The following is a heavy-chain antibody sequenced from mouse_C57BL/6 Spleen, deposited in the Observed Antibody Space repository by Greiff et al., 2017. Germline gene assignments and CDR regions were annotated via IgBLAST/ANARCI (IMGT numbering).Heavy chain of an antibody. Sequence: EVQGVESGGGLVQPGGSLKLSCAASGFTFSDYYMYWVRQTPEKRLEWVAYISNGGGSTYYPDTVKGRFTISRANAKNTLYLQMSRLKSEDTAMYYCARQDGYYSYAMDYWGQGTSVTVSS. CDR2: ISNGGGST. V-gene: IGHV5-12*01. CDR1: GFTFSDYY. D-gene: IGHD2-3*01. J-gene: IGHJ4*01. CDR3: ARQDGYYSYAMDY.